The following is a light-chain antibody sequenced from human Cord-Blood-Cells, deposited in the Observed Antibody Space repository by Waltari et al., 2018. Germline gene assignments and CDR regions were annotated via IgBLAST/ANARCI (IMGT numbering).Light chain of an antibody. Sequence: IPMTQSPSSLSASVGARPTITCRASQSISSYLNWYQQKPGKAPKLLIYAASSLQSGVPSRFSGSGSGTDFTLNISSLQPEDFATYYCQQSYSTPWTFVQGTKVEIK. CDR2: AAS. J-gene: IGKJ1*01. CDR1: QSISSY. CDR3: QQSYSTPWT. V-gene: IGKV1-39*01.